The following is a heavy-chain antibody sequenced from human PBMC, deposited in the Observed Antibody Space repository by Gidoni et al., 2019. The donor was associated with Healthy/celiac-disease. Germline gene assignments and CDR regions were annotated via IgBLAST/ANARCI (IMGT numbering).Heavy chain of an antibody. D-gene: IGHD1-1*01. CDR2: ISSSSSYI. J-gene: IGHJ6*02. Sequence: EVQLVESGGGLVKPGGSLRLTCAASGFTFSSYSMNWVRQAPGKGLEWVSSISSSSSYIYYADSVKGRFTISRDNAKNSLYLQMNSLRAEDTAVYYCARDSQGVQSCMDVWGQGTTVTVSS. CDR1: GFTFSSYS. V-gene: IGHV3-21*01. CDR3: ARDSQGVQSCMDV.